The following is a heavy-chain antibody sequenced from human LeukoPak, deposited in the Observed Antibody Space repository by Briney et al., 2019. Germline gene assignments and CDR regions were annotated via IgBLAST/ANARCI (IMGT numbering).Heavy chain of an antibody. V-gene: IGHV4-4*02. CDR3: AGHQDRDSGDLS. Sequence: SSATLSLTCAVVGGSISSTNWWSWVRQPPGKGLECIGEIYHSGLTHYHPSLKSRVTISVDKSKNQFSLRLNSVTAAATAVYYCAGHQDRDSGDLSWGQGTLVTVSS. D-gene: IGHD4-17*01. J-gene: IGHJ5*02. CDR2: IYHSGLT. CDR1: GGSISSTNW.